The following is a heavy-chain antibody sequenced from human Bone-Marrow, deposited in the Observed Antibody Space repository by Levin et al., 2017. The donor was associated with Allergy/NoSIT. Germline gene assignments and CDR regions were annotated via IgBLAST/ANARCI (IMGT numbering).Heavy chain of an antibody. CDR2: MSPSSGST. Sequence: GGSLRLSCKAAGYTFTDYDINWVRQATGQGLEWMGWMSPSSGSTGYAQKFKGRVTMSRDTSISTAYMELSSLESDDTAVYYCARDFTFTVVMGGDAFDPWGQGTMVTVSS. D-gene: IGHD2-8*01. J-gene: IGHJ3*01. V-gene: IGHV1-8*01. CDR3: ARDFTFTVVMGGDAFDP. CDR1: GYTFTDYD.